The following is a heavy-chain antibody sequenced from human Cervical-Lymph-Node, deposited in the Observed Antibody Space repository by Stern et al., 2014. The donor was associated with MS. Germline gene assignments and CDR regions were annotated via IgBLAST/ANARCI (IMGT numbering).Heavy chain of an antibody. CDR2: ISYDGNSQ. Sequence: VQLLESGGGVVQPGRSLRLSCAASGFTFSSYTMHWARQAPGKGLEWVAVISYDGNSQFYADSVKGRFTMSRDKSKNTLVLQMNSLRTEGTAVYYCARDGRAVWGQGTLVTVSS. CDR1: GFTFSSYT. V-gene: IGHV3-30-3*01. CDR3: ARDGRAV. J-gene: IGHJ4*02.